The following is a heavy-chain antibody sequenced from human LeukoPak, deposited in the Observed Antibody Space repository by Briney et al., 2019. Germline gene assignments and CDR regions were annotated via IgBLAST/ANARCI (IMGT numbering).Heavy chain of an antibody. J-gene: IGHJ4*02. D-gene: IGHD6-19*01. Sequence: SETLSLTCTVSGGSVSTGTYFWSWIRQPPGKGLEWIGYISYSGSTYYNPSLKSRVTISVDTSKDQFSLKLSSVTAADTAVYYCARHSVGGAGDFDCWGQGILVTVSS. CDR3: ARHSVGGAGDFDC. V-gene: IGHV4-61*01. CDR1: GGSVSTGTYF. CDR2: ISYSGST.